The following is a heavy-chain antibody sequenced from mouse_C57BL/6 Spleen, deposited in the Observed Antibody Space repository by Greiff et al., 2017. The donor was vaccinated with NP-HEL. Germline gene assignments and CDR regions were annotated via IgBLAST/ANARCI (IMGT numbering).Heavy chain of an antibody. D-gene: IGHD2-5*01. CDR1: GSTFTTYP. V-gene: IGHV1-47*01. CDR2: FHPYNDDT. J-gene: IGHJ2*01. Sequence: QVQLQQSGAELVKPGASVKMSCKASGSTFTTYPIEWMKQNHGKSLEWIGNFHPYNDDTKYNEKFKGTATLTVEQSSSTVYLEISRLTSDDSAVYYCAISKNPDFDYWGQGTTLTVSS. CDR3: AISKNPDFDY.